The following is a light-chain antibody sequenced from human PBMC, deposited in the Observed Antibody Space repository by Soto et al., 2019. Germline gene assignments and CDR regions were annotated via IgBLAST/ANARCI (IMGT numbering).Light chain of an antibody. V-gene: IGKV1-5*01. CDR1: QSISSW. CDR2: DAF. J-gene: IGKJ4*01. Sequence: DIQMTQSPSSLSASVGDRVTITCRASQSISSWLAWYQQKPGKAPKLLIFDAFSLESGVPSRFSGSRSGTEFAHTISSLQPDDYATYSSQLYNSYSPLTCDGGTKVEIK. CDR3: QLYNSYSPLT.